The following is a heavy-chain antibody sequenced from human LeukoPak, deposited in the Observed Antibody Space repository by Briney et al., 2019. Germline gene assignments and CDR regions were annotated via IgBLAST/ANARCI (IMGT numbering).Heavy chain of an antibody. CDR1: GYTLNELS. J-gene: IGHJ4*02. CDR2: FDPEDGET. D-gene: IGHD3-10*01. Sequence: ASVKVPCKVSGYTLNELSMHWVRQAPGKGLEWMGGFDPEDGETIYTQKFQGRVTMTEDTSTDTAYMELSSLRSEDTAVYYCATITMVRGVRPPDDYWGQGTLVTVSS. CDR3: ATITMVRGVRPPDDY. V-gene: IGHV1-24*01.